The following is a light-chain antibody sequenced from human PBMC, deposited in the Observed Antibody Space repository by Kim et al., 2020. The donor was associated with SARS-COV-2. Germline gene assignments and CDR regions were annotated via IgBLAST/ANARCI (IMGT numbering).Light chain of an antibody. CDR2: DAS. V-gene: IGKV3-11*01. CDR1: KIVSNS. Sequence: PGERATISCRASKIVSNSLAWYQQKPGQAPGLLIYDASGRPAGIPARFSGSGCGTDFTLTISGLEPEDFAVYYCQEHNNWPPITFGPGTKVDIK. CDR3: QEHNNWPPIT. J-gene: IGKJ3*01.